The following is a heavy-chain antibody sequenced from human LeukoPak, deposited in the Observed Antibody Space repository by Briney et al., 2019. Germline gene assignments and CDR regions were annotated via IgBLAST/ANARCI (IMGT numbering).Heavy chain of an antibody. Sequence: ASVKVSCKASGYTFTGYYMHWVRQAPGQGLEWMGWINPNSGGTNYAQKFQGRVTMTRDTSISTAYMELSSLRSEDTAVYYCARGHDYGGNLLDYWGQGTLATVSS. CDR1: GYTFTGYY. J-gene: IGHJ4*02. CDR3: ARGHDYGGNLLDY. V-gene: IGHV1-2*02. D-gene: IGHD4-23*01. CDR2: INPNSGGT.